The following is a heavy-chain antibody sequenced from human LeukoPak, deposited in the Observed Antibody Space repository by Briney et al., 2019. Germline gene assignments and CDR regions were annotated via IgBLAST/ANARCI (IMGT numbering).Heavy chain of an antibody. CDR2: MNPNTGDT. D-gene: IGHD1-26*01. CDR1: RYTHTAYE. Sequence: ASVKDSLKASRYTHTAYEINSVRQATGQGLEWMGWMNPNTGDTGYAQKFQGRLTMTRNTSIDTAYMERSGRRSEGTSVYDSTRVSLIGSSRDYWGQGTLVTVSS. J-gene: IGHJ4*02. V-gene: IGHV1-8*01. CDR3: TRVSLIGSSRDY.